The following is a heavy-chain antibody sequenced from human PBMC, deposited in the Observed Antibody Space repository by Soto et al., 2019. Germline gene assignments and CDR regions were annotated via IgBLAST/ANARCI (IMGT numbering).Heavy chain of an antibody. CDR1: GFTFIRYG. J-gene: IGHJ5*02. CDR2: ISYDGSNK. D-gene: IGHD3-22*01. Sequence: GGPLNLSCAASGFTFIRYGMHWFGRAPGKGLKGVAIISYDGSNKYYADSVKGRFTISRDDSKNTLYLQMNSLRAEDTAVYYCAKDGEALYYYDTSGPKTWFDPWGLGTLVTVSS. CDR3: AKDGEALYYYDTSGPKTWFDP. V-gene: IGHV3-30*18.